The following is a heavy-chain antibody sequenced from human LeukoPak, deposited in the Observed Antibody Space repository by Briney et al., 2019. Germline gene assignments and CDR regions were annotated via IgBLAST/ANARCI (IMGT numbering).Heavy chain of an antibody. V-gene: IGHV3-9*01. J-gene: IGHJ4*02. Sequence: PGGSLRLSCAASGFTFDDYAMHWVRQAPGKGLEWVSGISWNSGSIGYADSVKGRFTISRDNAKNSLYLQMNSLRAEDTALYYRAKDINYDSSGFDYWGQGTLVTVSS. D-gene: IGHD3-22*01. CDR3: AKDINYDSSGFDY. CDR1: GFTFDDYA. CDR2: ISWNSGSI.